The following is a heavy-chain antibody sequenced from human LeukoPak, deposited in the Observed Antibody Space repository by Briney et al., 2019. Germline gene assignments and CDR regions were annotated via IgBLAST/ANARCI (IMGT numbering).Heavy chain of an antibody. V-gene: IGHV3-23*01. CDR3: AKMAASYYFDY. CDR2: ISGSGGST. Sequence: WGSLRLSCAASGFTFSTYAMTWVRQAPGKGLEWVSAISGSGGSTYYADSVKGRFTISRDNSKNTLYLQMNSLRAEDTAVYYCAKMAASYYFDYWGQGTLVTVSS. J-gene: IGHJ4*02. D-gene: IGHD5-24*01. CDR1: GFTFSTYA.